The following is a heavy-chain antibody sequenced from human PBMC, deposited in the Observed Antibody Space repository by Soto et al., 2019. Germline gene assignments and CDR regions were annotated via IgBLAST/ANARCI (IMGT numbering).Heavy chain of an antibody. J-gene: IGHJ4*02. CDR2: ISAYNGNT. D-gene: IGHD6-6*01. V-gene: IGHV1-18*01. Sequence: GASVKVSCKASGYTFTSYGISWVRQAPGQGLEWMGWISAYNGNTNYAQKLQGRVTMTTDTSTSTAYMELRSLRSDDTAVYYCARDTQTYSSSSHGFDYWGQGTLVTV. CDR1: GYTFTSYG. CDR3: ARDTQTYSSSSHGFDY.